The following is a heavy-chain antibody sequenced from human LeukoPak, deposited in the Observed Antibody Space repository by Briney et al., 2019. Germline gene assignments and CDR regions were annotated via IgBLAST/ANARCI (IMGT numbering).Heavy chain of an antibody. CDR3: AKADDGNYPPHY. Sequence: SGGSLRLSCAASGFTFRTYGIHWVRQAPGKGLEWVAVISYDGTNKYYADSVKGRFTISRDNSKNTLYLQMNSLRAEDTAVYYCAKADDGNYPPHYWGQGTLVTVSS. CDR2: ISYDGTNK. V-gene: IGHV3-30*18. CDR1: GFTFRTYG. D-gene: IGHD1-7*01. J-gene: IGHJ4*02.